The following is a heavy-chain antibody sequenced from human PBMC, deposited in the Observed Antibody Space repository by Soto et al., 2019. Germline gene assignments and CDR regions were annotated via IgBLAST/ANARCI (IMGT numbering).Heavy chain of an antibody. J-gene: IGHJ2*01. Sequence: LRLSCAASGFTFSSYAMHWVRQAPGKGLEWVAVISYDGSNKYYADSVKGRFTISRDNSKNTLYLQMNSLRAEDTAVYYCARDYYYDSSGYYSPNWYFDLWGRGTLVTSPQ. D-gene: IGHD3-22*01. CDR2: ISYDGSNK. CDR1: GFTFSSYA. CDR3: ARDYYYDSSGYYSPNWYFDL. V-gene: IGHV3-30-3*01.